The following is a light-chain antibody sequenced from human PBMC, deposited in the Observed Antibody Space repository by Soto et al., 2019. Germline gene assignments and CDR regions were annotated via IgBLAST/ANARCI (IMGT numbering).Light chain of an antibody. Sequence: DIVMTQSPDSLAVSLGARATINCKSTQSVLYSSNNKNYLAWYQQKPRQPPKLLIYWASTRQSGVADRFSGRESGTDFTLTVSSLHAEDVAVYYCQQYSSSPYTFGHGTKLEIK. CDR3: QQYSSSPYT. J-gene: IGKJ2*01. CDR2: WAS. V-gene: IGKV4-1*01. CDR1: QSVLYSSNNKNY.